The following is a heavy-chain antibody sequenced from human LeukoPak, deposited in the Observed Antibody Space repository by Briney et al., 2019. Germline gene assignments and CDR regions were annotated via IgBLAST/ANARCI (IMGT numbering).Heavy chain of an antibody. D-gene: IGHD3-3*01. CDR1: GFTLSSYA. J-gene: IGHJ4*02. CDR2: ISGSGGST. CDR3: AKGGDFWSGPQFDY. Sequence: GGSLRLSCAASGFTLSSYAMSWVRQAPGKGLEWVSGISGSGGSTYYADSVKGRFTISRDNSKNTLYLQMNSLRAEDTAVYYCAKGGDFWSGPQFDYWGQGTLVTVSS. V-gene: IGHV3-23*01.